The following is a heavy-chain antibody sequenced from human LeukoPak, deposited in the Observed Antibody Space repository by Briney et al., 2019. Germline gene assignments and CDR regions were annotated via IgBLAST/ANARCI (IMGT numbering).Heavy chain of an antibody. CDR1: GFTFDDYA. CDR3: AKDMGFGELSLYGIDV. Sequence: GGSLRLSCAASGFTFDDYAMHWVRQAPGKGLEWVSGISWNSGTIGYADSVKGRFTISRDNAKNSLYLQMNSLRAEDTALYYCAKDMGFGELSLYGIDVWGQGTTVTVSS. V-gene: IGHV3-9*01. CDR2: ISWNSGTI. D-gene: IGHD3-10*01. J-gene: IGHJ6*02.